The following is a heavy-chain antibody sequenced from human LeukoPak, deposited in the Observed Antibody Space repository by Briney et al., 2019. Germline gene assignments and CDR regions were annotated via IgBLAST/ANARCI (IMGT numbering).Heavy chain of an antibody. D-gene: IGHD3-22*01. CDR3: AREGVTYYYDSSGSYFDY. Sequence: ASVKVSCKASGYTFSGYYIYWVRPAPGQGLEWMGWINPNSGGSNFAQKLQGRFTMTRDTSISTAYMELSRLRSDDTAVYYCAREGVTYYYDSSGSYFDYWGQGTLVTVSS. V-gene: IGHV1-2*02. J-gene: IGHJ4*02. CDR1: GYTFSGYY. CDR2: INPNSGGS.